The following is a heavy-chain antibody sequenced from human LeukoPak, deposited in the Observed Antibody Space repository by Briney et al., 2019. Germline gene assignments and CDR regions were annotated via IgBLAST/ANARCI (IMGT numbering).Heavy chain of an antibody. V-gene: IGHV5-51*01. Sequence: GESLKISCKGSGYSFTSYWIGWVRQMPGKGLEWMGIIYPGDSDTRYSPPFQGQVTISADKSISTAYLQWSSLKASDTAMYYCARRASSSTSPFDYWGQGTLVTVSS. CDR2: IYPGDSDT. J-gene: IGHJ4*02. D-gene: IGHD2-2*01. CDR1: GYSFTSYW. CDR3: ARRASSSTSPFDY.